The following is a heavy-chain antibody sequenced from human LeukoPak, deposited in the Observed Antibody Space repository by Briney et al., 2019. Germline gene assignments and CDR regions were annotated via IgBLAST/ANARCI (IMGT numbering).Heavy chain of an antibody. CDR2: IYYSGSN. D-gene: IGHD3-16*01. Sequence: SETLSLTCTVSGASISSGSYYWGWIRQSPGKGLEWIGSIYYSGSNYYNPSLKSRVTISVDTSKSQFSLKLSSVTAADTAVYYCARDLGMYWFDPWGQGTLVTVSS. J-gene: IGHJ5*02. CDR1: GASISSGSYY. CDR3: ARDLGMYWFDP. V-gene: IGHV4-39*07.